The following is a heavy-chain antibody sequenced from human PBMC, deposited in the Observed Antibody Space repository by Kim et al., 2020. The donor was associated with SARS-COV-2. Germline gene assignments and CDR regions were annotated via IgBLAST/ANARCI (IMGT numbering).Heavy chain of an antibody. CDR2: IKQDGSEK. D-gene: IGHD3-22*01. CDR3: ARVGGTSSGYYWAYYYYYSGIVV. V-gene: IGHV3-7*01. CDR1: GFTFSSYW. Sequence: GGSLRLSCAASGFTFSSYWMSWVRQAPGNGLEWVANIKQDGSEKYYVDSVKGRFTISRDNAKNSLYLQMNSLRAEDTAVYYCARVGGTSSGYYWAYYYYYSGIVVSGPGTTGTVSS. J-gene: IGHJ6*01.